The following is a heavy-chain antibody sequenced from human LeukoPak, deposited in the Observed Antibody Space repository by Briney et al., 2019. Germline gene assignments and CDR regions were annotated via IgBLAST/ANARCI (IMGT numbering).Heavy chain of an antibody. V-gene: IGHV4-4*09. CDR3: ARQASIAALLFDY. D-gene: IGHD6-6*01. Sequence: SETLSLTCAVYGGSFSGYYWSWIRQPPGKGLEWIGYIYTSGSTNYNPSLKSRVTISVDTSKNQFSLKLSSVTAADTAVYYCARQASIAALLFDYWGQGTLVTVSS. J-gene: IGHJ4*02. CDR1: GGSFSGYY. CDR2: IYTSGST.